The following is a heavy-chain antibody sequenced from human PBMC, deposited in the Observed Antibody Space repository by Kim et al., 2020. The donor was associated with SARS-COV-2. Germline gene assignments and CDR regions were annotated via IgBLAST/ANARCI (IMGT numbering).Heavy chain of an antibody. D-gene: IGHD3-9*01. CDR1: GFTFSRYC. CDR2: LHIDGGKT. J-gene: IGHJ4*01. CDR3: ARGVNDWFGIDY. V-gene: IGHV3-74*01. Sequence: GGSLRLSCEASGFTFSRYCMHWVRQPPGQGLMWVSRLHIDGGKTDYADSVKGRFTISKDNTENTLYLQMDSLRAEDTAVYYCARGVNDWFGIDYWGHG.